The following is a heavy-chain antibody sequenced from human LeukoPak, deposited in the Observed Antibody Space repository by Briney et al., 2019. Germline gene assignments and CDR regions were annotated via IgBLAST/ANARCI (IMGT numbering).Heavy chain of an antibody. CDR2: MSSSSSYI. V-gene: IGHV3-21*01. CDR1: GFTFSSYT. CDR3: AREDTYYNILTSYNLYYFDY. D-gene: IGHD3-9*01. Sequence: KPGGSLRLSCAASGFTFSSYTMNWVRQAPGKGLEWVSSMSSSSSYIYYADSVKGRFTISRDNAKNSLYLQMNSLRAEDTAVYYCAREDTYYNILTSYNLYYFDYWGQGTLVTVSS. J-gene: IGHJ4*02.